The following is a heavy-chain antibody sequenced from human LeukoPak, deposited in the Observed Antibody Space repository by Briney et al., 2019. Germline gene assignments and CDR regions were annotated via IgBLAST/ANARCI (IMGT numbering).Heavy chain of an antibody. CDR3: ARVRTEWRPRPRDAFDI. CDR2: IIPTFGTA. D-gene: IGHD3/OR15-3a*01. CDR1: GGTFSSYA. J-gene: IGHJ3*02. V-gene: IGHV1-69*13. Sequence: SVKVSCKASGGTFSSYAISWVRQAPGQGLEWMGGIIPTFGTANYAQKFQGRVTITADESTRTAYMELISLRSEDTAVYYCARVRTEWRPRPRDAFDIWGQGTMVTVSS.